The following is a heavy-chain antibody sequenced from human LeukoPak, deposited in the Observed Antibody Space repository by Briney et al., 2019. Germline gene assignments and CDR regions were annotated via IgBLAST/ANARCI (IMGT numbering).Heavy chain of an antibody. CDR1: GFTFSSYS. CDR3: ARVGTTVVTLGVLQH. Sequence: GGSLRLSCAASGFTFSSYSMNWVRQAPGKGLEWVSSISSSSSYIYYADSVKGRFTISRDNAKNSLYLQMNSLRAEDTAVYYCARVGTTVVTLGVLQHWGQGTLVTVSS. CDR2: ISSSSSYI. D-gene: IGHD4-23*01. V-gene: IGHV3-21*01. J-gene: IGHJ1*01.